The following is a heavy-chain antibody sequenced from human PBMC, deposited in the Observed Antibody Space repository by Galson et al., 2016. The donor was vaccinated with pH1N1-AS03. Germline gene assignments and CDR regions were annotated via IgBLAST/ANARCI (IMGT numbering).Heavy chain of an antibody. D-gene: IGHD4-23*01. CDR3: ARSYGGTSLDI. V-gene: IGHV3-11*01. CDR2: IRSSGTTI. CDR1: GFNLSDYY. Sequence: LRLSCAASGFNLSDYYMTWIRQAPGKGLEWVSYIRSSGTTIFYADSVEGRFTISRDNAKNSLFLQMNSLRAEGTAGYYCARSYGGTSLDIWGQGTMVTVAS. J-gene: IGHJ3*02.